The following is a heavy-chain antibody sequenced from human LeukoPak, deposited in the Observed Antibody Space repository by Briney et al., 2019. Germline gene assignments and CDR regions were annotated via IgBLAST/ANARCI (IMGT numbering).Heavy chain of an antibody. Sequence: ASVKVSCKASGYTFTSYYMHWVRQAPGQGLEWMGIINPSGGSTIYAQKFQGRVTMTEDTSTDTAYMELSSLRSEDTAVYYCATGRGYSGTGYWGQGTLVTVSS. V-gene: IGHV1-46*01. J-gene: IGHJ4*02. D-gene: IGHD5-12*01. CDR1: GYTFTSYY. CDR3: ATGRGYSGTGY. CDR2: INPSGGST.